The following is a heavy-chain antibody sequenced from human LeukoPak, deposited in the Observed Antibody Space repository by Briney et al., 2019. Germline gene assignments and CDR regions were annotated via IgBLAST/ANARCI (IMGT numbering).Heavy chain of an antibody. J-gene: IGHJ3*02. CDR2: IRGKDDSVAT. Sequence: GGSLRLSCAASGFTFSGSTMHWVRQASGRGLEWVGHIRGKDDSVATAYAASVKGRFTISRDDSKNTAYLQMNSLKTEDTAVYYCTRQLSSSWYHDAFDIWGQGTMVTVS. CDR3: TRQLSSSWYHDAFDI. D-gene: IGHD6-13*01. CDR1: GFTFSGST. V-gene: IGHV3-73*01.